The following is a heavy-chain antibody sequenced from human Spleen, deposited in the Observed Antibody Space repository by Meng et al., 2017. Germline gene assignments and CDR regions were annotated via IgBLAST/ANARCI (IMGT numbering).Heavy chain of an antibody. D-gene: IGHD4-23*01. CDR2: ISWNSGSI. CDR1: GFTFDDYA. CDR3: ARGQYGGYSLDY. V-gene: IGHV3-9*01. Sequence: SLKISCAASGFTFDDYAMHWVRQAPGKGLEWVSGISWNSGSIGYADSVKGRFTISRDNAKNTLYLQMNSLRTEDTAVYYCARGQYGGYSLDYWGQGTLVTVSS. J-gene: IGHJ4*02.